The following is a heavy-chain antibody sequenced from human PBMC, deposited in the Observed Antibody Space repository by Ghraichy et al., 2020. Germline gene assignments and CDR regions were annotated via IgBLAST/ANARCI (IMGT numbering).Heavy chain of an antibody. D-gene: IGHD6-13*01. Sequence: GGSLRLSCAASGFAFTDYSMNWVRQAPGKGLEWVSSVSSASNYIYYADSVKGRFAISRENAKNSLYLQMNSLRAEDTAVYYCARDRRAAGTLLDEYYFDYWGQGTLVTVSS. CDR2: VSSASNYI. CDR1: GFAFTDYS. V-gene: IGHV3-21*01. J-gene: IGHJ4*02. CDR3: ARDRRAAGTLLDEYYFDY.